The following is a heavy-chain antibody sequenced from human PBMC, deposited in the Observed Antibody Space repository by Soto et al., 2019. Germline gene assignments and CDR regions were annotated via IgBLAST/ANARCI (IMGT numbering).Heavy chain of an antibody. Sequence: EVQLVESGGGLVQPGGSLRVSCAASGFTFSSYSMNWVRQAPGKGLEWVSFISTSSSYIYYADSVKGRFTISRDNAKDSLYLQMNSLRAEDTAVYYCARVCSGGSCYLPLLWGQGTLVTVSS. CDR3: ARVCSGGSCYLPLL. J-gene: IGHJ4*02. V-gene: IGHV3-21*01. D-gene: IGHD2-15*01. CDR1: GFTFSSYS. CDR2: ISTSSSYI.